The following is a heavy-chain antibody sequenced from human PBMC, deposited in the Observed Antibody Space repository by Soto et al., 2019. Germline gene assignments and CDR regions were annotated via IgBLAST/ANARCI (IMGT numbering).Heavy chain of an antibody. J-gene: IGHJ4*02. CDR1: GGSISSYY. CDR3: ARGGWKLFDY. V-gene: IGHV4-59*01. Sequence: QVQLQESAPGLVKPSETLSLTCTVSGGSISSYYWSWIRQPPGKGLEWIGYFYYSGSTNYNPSLKSRVTISVDTSKNQFSLKLSSVTAADTAVYYCARGGWKLFDYWGQGTLVTVSS. D-gene: IGHD6-19*01. CDR2: FYYSGST.